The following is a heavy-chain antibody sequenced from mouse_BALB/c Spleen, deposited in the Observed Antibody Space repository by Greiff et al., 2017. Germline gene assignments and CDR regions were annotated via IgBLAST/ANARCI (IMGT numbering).Heavy chain of an antibody. CDR2: INPSNGGT. CDR3: TRPYDGYYGGFAY. J-gene: IGHJ3*01. V-gene: IGHV1S81*02. D-gene: IGHD2-3*01. CDR1: GYTFTSYY. Sequence: VQLQQPGAELVKPGASVKLSCKASGYTFTSYYMYWVKQRPGQGLEWIGGINPSNGGTNFNEKFKSKATLTVDKSSSTAYMQLSSLTSEDSAVYYCTRPYDGYYGGFAYWGQGTLVTVSA.